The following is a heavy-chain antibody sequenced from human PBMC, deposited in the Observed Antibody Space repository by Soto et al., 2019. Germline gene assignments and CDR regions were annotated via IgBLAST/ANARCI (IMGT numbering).Heavy chain of an antibody. CDR2: IYHSGNI. CDR3: ARIPSP. Sequence: QLQLQESGSGLVKPSQTLSLTCAVSGGSISSGGYSWSWIRQPPGKGLEGIGYIYHSGNIYYNPSLKGRGTISVDRTKNQFSLKLSFVTVSAPAVYYCARIPSPWCQGTLVTVSS. J-gene: IGHJ5*02. D-gene: IGHD2-21*01. CDR1: GGSISSGGYS. V-gene: IGHV4-30-2*01.